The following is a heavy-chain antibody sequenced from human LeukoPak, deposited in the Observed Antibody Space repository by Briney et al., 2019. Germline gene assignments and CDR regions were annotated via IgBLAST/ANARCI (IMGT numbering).Heavy chain of an antibody. D-gene: IGHD6-13*01. CDR2: ISDDGRHN. Sequence: GGSLRLPCAASGFTFSTYAMNWVRQAPGKGLEWVAVISDDGRHNYYADSVKGRFTISRDNSKSTLYLQMSSLRAEDTAVYYCAKRGSHSFSSWYSPEDYWGQGTLVTVSS. CDR1: GFTFSTYA. J-gene: IGHJ4*02. CDR3: AKRGSHSFSSWYSPEDY. V-gene: IGHV3-30*04.